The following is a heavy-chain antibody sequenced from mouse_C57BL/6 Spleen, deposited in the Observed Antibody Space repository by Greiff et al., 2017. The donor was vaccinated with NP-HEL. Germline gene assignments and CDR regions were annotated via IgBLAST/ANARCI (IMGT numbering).Heavy chain of an antibody. J-gene: IGHJ3*01. CDR3: ATLTITTVVAPY. CDR2: IDPANGNT. CDR1: GFNIKNTY. D-gene: IGHD1-1*01. V-gene: IGHV14-3*01. Sequence: EVQLVESVAELVRPGASVKLSCTASGFNIKNTYMHWVKQRPEQGLEWIGRIDPANGNTKYAPKFQGKATITADTSSNTAYLQLSSLTSEDTAIYYCATLTITTVVAPYWGQGTLVTVSA.